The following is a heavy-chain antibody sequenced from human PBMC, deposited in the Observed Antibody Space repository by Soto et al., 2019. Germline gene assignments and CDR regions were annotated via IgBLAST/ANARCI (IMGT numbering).Heavy chain of an antibody. D-gene: IGHD6-19*01. V-gene: IGHV4-59*01. J-gene: IGHJ4*02. CDR3: ARAWQYSSGFFDY. CDR2: ISYTGST. CDR1: GGSISNYY. Sequence: SETLSLTCAVSGGSISNYYWSWIRQPPGKGLEYIGFISYTGSTNYNPSLKSRVTISMDTSKNQFSLRLSSVTAADTAVYYCARAWQYSSGFFDYWGQGTLVTV.